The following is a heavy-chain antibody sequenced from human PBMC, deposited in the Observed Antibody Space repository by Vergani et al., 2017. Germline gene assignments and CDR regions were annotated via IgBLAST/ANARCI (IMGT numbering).Heavy chain of an antibody. D-gene: IGHD2-15*01. CDR1: GFTFSGSA. J-gene: IGHJ4*02. CDR2: IRSKANSYAT. CDR3: TRRGVGYCSGGSCYGH. V-gene: IGHV3-73*01. Sequence: EVQLVESGGGLVQPGGSLKLSCAASGFTFSGSAMHWVRQASGKGLEWVGRIRSKANSYATAYAASVKGRFTISRDDSKNTAYLQMNSLKTEDTAVYYXTRRGVGYCSGGSCYGHWGQGTLVTVSS.